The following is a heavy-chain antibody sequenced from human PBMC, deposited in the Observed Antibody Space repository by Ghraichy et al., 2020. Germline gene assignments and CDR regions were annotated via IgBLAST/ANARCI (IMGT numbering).Heavy chain of an antibody. D-gene: IGHD4-17*01. Sequence: GGSLRLSCIVSGFTSSSFAMTWVRQAPGKGLEWVSAITGSGVSINYGDSVKGRFTISRDNSKNTVFLQMNSLRVEDTAIYYCARVPGPVTTSGIDYWGQGTLVTVSS. V-gene: IGHV3-23*01. CDR2: ITGSGVSI. CDR1: GFTSSSFA. J-gene: IGHJ4*02. CDR3: ARVPGPVTTSGIDY.